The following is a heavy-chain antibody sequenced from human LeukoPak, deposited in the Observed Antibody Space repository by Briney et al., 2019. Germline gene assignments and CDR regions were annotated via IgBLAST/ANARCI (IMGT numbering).Heavy chain of an antibody. D-gene: IGHD2-2*03. CDR1: GGSISSGSYY. V-gene: IGHV4-61*02. CDR2: IYTSGST. J-gene: IGHJ5*02. Sequence: SETLSLTCTVSGGSISSGSYYWSWIRQPARKGLEWIGRIYTSGSTNYNPSLKSRITISVDTSKNQFSLKLSSVTAADTAVYYCARLLRVGYCSTTTCNWFDPWGQGTLVTVSS. CDR3: ARLLRVGYCSTTTCNWFDP.